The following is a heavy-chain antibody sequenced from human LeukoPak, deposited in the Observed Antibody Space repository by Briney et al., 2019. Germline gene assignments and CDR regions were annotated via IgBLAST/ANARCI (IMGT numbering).Heavy chain of an antibody. CDR3: AGDYGGNSGWFDP. V-gene: IGHV1-8*01. Sequence: ASVKVSCKASGYTFTSYDMNWVRQATGQGLEWLGWMNPNSGNTGYAQKFQGRVTMTRNTSISTAYMELSSLRSEDTAVYYCAGDYGGNSGWFDPWGQGTLVTVSS. CDR2: MNPNSGNT. CDR1: GYTFTSYD. D-gene: IGHD4-23*01. J-gene: IGHJ5*02.